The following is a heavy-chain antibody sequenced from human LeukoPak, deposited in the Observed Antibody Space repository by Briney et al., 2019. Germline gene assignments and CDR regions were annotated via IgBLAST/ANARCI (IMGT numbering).Heavy chain of an antibody. CDR3: ARDRRGSYPDY. V-gene: IGHV1-18*01. J-gene: IGHJ4*02. CDR2: ISPYNGNT. Sequence: ASVKLSCKASNYTFSSYGISWGRQAPGQGLEWMGWISPYNGNTNRAQKFQGRVTLTTDTSTSTAYMELRSLRSDDTAVYYCARDRRGSYPDYWGQGTLVTVSS. D-gene: IGHD1-26*01. CDR1: NYTFSSYG.